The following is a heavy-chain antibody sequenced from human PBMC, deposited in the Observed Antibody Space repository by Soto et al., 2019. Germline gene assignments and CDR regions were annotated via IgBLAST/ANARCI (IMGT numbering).Heavy chain of an antibody. J-gene: IGHJ6*04. Sequence: QVQLVQSGAEVKKPGASVKVSCKASGYTFTSYAMHWVRQAPGQRLEWMRWINAGNGNTKYSQKFQGRVTITRDTYASPAYMELSTLRSDDTAVYYCASSHIAAAPSGMDVWGKGTTVTVSS. CDR1: GYTFTSYA. V-gene: IGHV1-3*01. CDR2: INAGNGNT. CDR3: ASSHIAAAPSGMDV. D-gene: IGHD6-13*01.